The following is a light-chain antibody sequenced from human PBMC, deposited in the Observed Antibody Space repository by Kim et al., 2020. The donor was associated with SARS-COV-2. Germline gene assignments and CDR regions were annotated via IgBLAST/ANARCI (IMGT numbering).Light chain of an antibody. CDR2: AAS. CDR1: QDISNY. Sequence: DIQMNQSPSSLSASVGDRVTITCRASQDISNYLAWYQQKPGKVPKLLIYAASTLQSGVSSRFGVTGSGTDFTLTISSLQPVDDATYYCQKYYSDPLFGQGTKVDIK. V-gene: IGKV1-27*01. J-gene: IGKJ1*01. CDR3: QKYYSDPL.